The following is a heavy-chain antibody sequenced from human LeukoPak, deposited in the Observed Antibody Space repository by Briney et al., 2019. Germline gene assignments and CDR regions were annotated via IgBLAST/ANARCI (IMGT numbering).Heavy chain of an antibody. J-gene: IGHJ2*01. D-gene: IGHD2-15*01. CDR2: INHSGST. CDR1: GGSFSGYY. CDR3: ARGERSLVAAQFDL. V-gene: IGHV4-34*01. Sequence: SETLSLTCAVYGGSFSGYYWSWIRQPPGKGLEWIGEINHSGSTNYNPSLKSRVTISVDTSKNQFSLKLSSVTAADTVVYYCARGERSLVAAQFDLWGRGTLVTVSS.